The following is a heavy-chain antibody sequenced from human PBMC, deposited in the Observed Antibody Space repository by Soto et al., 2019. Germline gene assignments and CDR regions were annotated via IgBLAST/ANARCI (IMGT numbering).Heavy chain of an antibody. CDR1: GFTFDDYA. CDR3: AKDKSGRRIYYYYYMDV. CDR2: ISWNSGSI. Sequence: EVQLVESGGGLVQPGRSLRLSCAASGFTFDDYAMHWVRQAPGKGLEWVSGISWNSGSIGYADSVKGRFTISRDNAKNYLYLQMNSLRADDTALYYCAKDKSGRRIYYYYYMDVWGKGTTVTVSS. J-gene: IGHJ6*03. V-gene: IGHV3-9*01.